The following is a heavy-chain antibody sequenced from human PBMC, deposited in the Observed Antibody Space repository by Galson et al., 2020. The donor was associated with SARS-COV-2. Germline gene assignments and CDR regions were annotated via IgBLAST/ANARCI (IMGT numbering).Heavy chain of an antibody. Sequence: SETLSLTCAVSGDSITSYYWSWIRQPPGKGLEWIGYIYYKGSAKSNPSLSSRVAISEDASKYQFSLQLTSVTAADTAVYFCARYTGSHVDYWGQGTLVTVSS. J-gene: IGHJ4*02. CDR1: GDSITSYY. CDR2: IYYKGSA. D-gene: IGHD1-26*01. CDR3: ARYTGSHVDY. V-gene: IGHV4-59*01.